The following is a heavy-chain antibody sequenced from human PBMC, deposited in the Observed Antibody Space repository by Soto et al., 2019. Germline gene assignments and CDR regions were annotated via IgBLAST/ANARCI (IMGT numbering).Heavy chain of an antibody. V-gene: IGHV1-18*04. CDR1: GYTFTSYG. D-gene: IGHD6-13*01. CDR3: ARHSSSWPNWFDP. CDR2: ISADNGNT. Sequence: ASVEVSCQASGYTFTSYGTSWVRQAPGQGLEWMGWISADNGNTNYAQKLQGRVTMTTDTSTSTAYMELRSLRSDDTAVYYCARHSSSWPNWFDPWGQGTLVTVSS. J-gene: IGHJ5*02.